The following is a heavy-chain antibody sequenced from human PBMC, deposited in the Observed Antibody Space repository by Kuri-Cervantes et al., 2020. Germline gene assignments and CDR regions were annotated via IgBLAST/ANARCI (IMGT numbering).Heavy chain of an antibody. V-gene: IGHV3-30*04. CDR3: AKGLADGPYYYYGMDV. Sequence: GESLKISCAASGFTFSSYAMHWVRQAPGKGLEWVAVISYDGSNKYYADSMKGRFTISRDNSKNTLYLQMNSLRAEDTAVYYCAKGLADGPYYYYGMDVWGQGTTVTVSS. CDR1: GFTFSSYA. CDR2: ISYDGSNK. J-gene: IGHJ6*02.